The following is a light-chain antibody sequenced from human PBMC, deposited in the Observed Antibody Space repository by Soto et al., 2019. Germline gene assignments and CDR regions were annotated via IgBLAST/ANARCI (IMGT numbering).Light chain of an antibody. CDR3: ATWDDSLHGLV. J-gene: IGLJ2*01. Sequence: QLVLTQPPSTSGTPGQRVTISCSGGSSNIGINTVTWYQQLPGTAPKLLIYNNIRRPSGVPDRISGSKSGTSAYLAISGLQSEDEADYFCATWDDSLHGLVFGGGTQLTV. CDR1: SSNIGINT. V-gene: IGLV1-44*01. CDR2: NNI.